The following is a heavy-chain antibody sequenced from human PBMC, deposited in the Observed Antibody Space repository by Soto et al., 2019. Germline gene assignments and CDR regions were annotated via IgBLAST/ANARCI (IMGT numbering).Heavy chain of an antibody. CDR2: ISYDGSNK. J-gene: IGHJ6*02. CDR3: AKDLSLYNWNYVAPGIYYYYGMDV. CDR1: GFTFSSYG. V-gene: IGHV3-30*18. Sequence: GGSLRLSCAASGFTFSSYGMHWVRQAPGKGLEWVAVISYDGSNKYYADSVKGRFTISRDNSKKTLYLQMNSLRAEDTAVYYCAKDLSLYNWNYVAPGIYYYYGMDVWGQGTTVTVSS. D-gene: IGHD1-7*01.